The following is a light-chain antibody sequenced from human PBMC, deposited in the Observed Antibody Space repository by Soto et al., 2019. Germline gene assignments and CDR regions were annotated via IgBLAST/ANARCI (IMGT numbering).Light chain of an antibody. J-gene: IGKJ1*01. CDR1: QSVSSTY. CDR2: GAS. V-gene: IGKV3-20*01. CDR3: QQYGSSPGT. Sequence: EIVLTQSPDTLSLSPGERATLSCRASQSVSSTYLGWFQQKPGQAPRLLIFGASYRDTGIPDRFSGSGSGTDFTLTISRLEPEDFAMYYCQQYGSSPGTFGQGTKVEVK.